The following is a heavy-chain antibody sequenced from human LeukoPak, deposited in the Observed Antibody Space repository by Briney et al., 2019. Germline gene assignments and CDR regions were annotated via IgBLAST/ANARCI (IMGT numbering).Heavy chain of an antibody. CDR2: INPNSGGT. V-gene: IGHV1-2*02. CDR3: ARDLDSSGTDGGFDY. D-gene: IGHD3-22*01. CDR1: GYTITGYY. Sequence: ASVKVSCKASGYTITGYYMHWVRQAPGQGLEWMGWINPNSGGTNYAQKFQGRVTMTRDTSISTAYMELSRLRSDDTAVYYCARDLDSSGTDGGFDYWGQVTLVTVSS. J-gene: IGHJ4*02.